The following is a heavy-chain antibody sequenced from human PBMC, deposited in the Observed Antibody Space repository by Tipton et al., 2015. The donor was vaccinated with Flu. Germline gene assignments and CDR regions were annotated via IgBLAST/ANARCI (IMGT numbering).Heavy chain of an antibody. D-gene: IGHD2-21*02. Sequence: GSLRLSCAASGVTFSSYAMSWVRLAPGKGLEWVSAIGGSGGRTYYADSVKGRFTISRDNSKNTLYLQMNGLRAEDTAVYYCVKDKCGGDCLVNCFDYWGQGTLVTVSS. J-gene: IGHJ4*02. CDR1: GVTFSSYA. CDR2: IGGSGGRT. CDR3: VKDKCGGDCLVNCFDY. V-gene: IGHV3-23*01.